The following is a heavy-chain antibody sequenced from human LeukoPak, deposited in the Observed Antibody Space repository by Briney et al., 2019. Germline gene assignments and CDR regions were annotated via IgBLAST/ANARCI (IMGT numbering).Heavy chain of an antibody. J-gene: IGHJ5*02. CDR3: ARHAPGYIVVQIPAPTRWFDP. D-gene: IGHD2-15*01. V-gene: IGHV4-39*01. Sequence: SETLSLTCTVSGDSVSNNNYFWGWIRQPPGKGLEWIGSTYYRGTTYYNPSVESRVTISADTSKNQLSLKLSSVTAADTAVYYCARHAPGYIVVQIPAPTRWFDPWGQGTLVTVSS. CDR2: TYYRGTT. CDR1: GDSVSNNNYF.